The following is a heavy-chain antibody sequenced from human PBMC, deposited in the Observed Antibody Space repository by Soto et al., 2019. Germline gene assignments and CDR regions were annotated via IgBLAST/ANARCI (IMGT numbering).Heavy chain of an antibody. CDR1: GFTFSSYW. V-gene: IGHV3-7*03. Sequence: SLRLSCAASGFTFSSYWTSWVRQAPGKGLEWVANIKQDGSEKYYVDSVKGRFTISRDNAKNSLYLQMNSLRAEDTAVYYCARALMTTVFGGAFDIWGQGTMVTVSS. CDR3: ARALMTTVFGGAFDI. J-gene: IGHJ3*02. D-gene: IGHD4-17*01. CDR2: IKQDGSEK.